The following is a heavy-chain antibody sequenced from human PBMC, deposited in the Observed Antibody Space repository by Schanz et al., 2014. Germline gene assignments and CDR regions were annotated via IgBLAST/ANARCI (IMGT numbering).Heavy chain of an antibody. V-gene: IGHV3-30*02. Sequence: QVLLVESGGGVVQPGGSLTLSCAASRFTFSSYGMHWVRQAPAKGLEWVAFIRYDGSNKYYAYSVKGRFTVSRDNSKNTLHLQMNSLSTEDTAVYYCAKRLGALPAVTNYYFYAMEAGGQGTTVTVSS. CDR3: AKRLGALPAVTNYYFYAMEA. CDR2: IRYDGSNK. CDR1: RFTFSSYG. J-gene: IGHJ6*02. D-gene: IGHD3-16*01.